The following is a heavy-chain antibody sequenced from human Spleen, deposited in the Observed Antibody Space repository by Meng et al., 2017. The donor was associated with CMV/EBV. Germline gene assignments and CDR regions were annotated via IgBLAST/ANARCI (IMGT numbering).Heavy chain of an antibody. CDR3: ARVDCSSTSCYIAGRNWFDP. Sequence: SYAISGVRQAPGQGLEWMGGIIPIFGTANYAQKFQGRVTITTDESTSTAYMELSSLRSEDTAVYYCARVDCSSTSCYIAGRNWFDPWGQGTLVTVSS. J-gene: IGHJ5*02. D-gene: IGHD2-2*02. V-gene: IGHV1-69*05. CDR2: IIPIFGTA. CDR1: SYA.